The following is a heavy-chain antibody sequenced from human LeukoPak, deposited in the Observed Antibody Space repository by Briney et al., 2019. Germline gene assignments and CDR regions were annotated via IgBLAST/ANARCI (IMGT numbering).Heavy chain of an antibody. CDR1: GYTYTSFV. CDR3: ARRGSCSSFSCQPIDH. V-gene: IGHV1-18*01. J-gene: IGHJ4*02. CDR2: ISVSNGNT. Sequence: GASVNVSCKASGYTYTSFVISWVRQAPGQGLEWMGWISVSNGNTNYAQNVQDRLTMTTATSTSTAYMEVRNLRSGDTAVYYCARRGSCSSFSCQPIDHWGQGTLVIVSS. D-gene: IGHD2-2*01.